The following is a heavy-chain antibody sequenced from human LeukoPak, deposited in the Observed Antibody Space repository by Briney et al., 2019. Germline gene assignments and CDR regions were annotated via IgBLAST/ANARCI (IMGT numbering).Heavy chain of an antibody. Sequence: GGSLRLSCAASGFTFSDYYMSWIRQAPGKGLEWVSYISSSGSTIYYADSVKGRFTISRDNAKNSLYLQMNSLRAEDTAVYYCAKAQRITMVRGGFDYWGQGTLVTVSS. CDR1: GFTFSDYY. J-gene: IGHJ4*02. D-gene: IGHD3-10*01. CDR3: AKAQRITMVRGGFDY. CDR2: ISSSGSTI. V-gene: IGHV3-11*04.